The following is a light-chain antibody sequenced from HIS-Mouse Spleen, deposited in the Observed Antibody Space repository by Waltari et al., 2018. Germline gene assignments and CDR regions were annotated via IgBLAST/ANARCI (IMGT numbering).Light chain of an antibody. Sequence: DIVMTQSPDSLAGSLGERATINCKSSQSVLYSSNNKNYLAWYQQKPGQPPKLLIYWASTRESGVTDRFSDSGSGTDFTLTISSVQAEDVAVYYCQQYYSTPYTFGQGTKLEIK. J-gene: IGKJ2*01. CDR3: QQYYSTPYT. V-gene: IGKV4-1*01. CDR1: QSVLYSSNNKNY. CDR2: WAS.